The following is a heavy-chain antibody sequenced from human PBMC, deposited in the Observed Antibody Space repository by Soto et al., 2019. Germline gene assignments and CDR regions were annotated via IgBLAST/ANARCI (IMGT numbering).Heavy chain of an antibody. CDR3: ARPKYYYDSSGSPGAFDI. CDR2: IYPSDSDT. V-gene: IGHV5-51*01. J-gene: IGHJ3*02. D-gene: IGHD3-22*01. Sequence: PGESLKISCQGSGSSFTSYWIGWARQMPGKGLEWMGIIYPSDSDTKYRPSFQGQVTISADNSISTAYLQWSSLKASDTAMYYCARPKYYYDSSGSPGAFDIWGQGTTVTVSS. CDR1: GSSFTSYW.